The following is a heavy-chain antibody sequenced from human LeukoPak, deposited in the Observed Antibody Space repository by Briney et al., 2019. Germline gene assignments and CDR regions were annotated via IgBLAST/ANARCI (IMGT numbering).Heavy chain of an antibody. CDR3: ARRNPTYYYDSSGYYGNWFDP. V-gene: IGHV4-30-4*08. D-gene: IGHD3-22*01. Sequence: SETLSLTCTVSGGSISSGDYYWSWIRQPPGEGLEWIVYIYYSGRTYYHPSLKSRVTISVDTSKDQFSLKLSSVTAADTAVYYCARRNPTYYYDSSGYYGNWFDPWGQGTLVTVSS. CDR2: IYYSGRT. J-gene: IGHJ5*02. CDR1: GGSISSGDYY.